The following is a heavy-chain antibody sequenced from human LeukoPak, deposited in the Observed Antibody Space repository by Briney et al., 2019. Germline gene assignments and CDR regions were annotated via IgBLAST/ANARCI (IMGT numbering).Heavy chain of an antibody. D-gene: IGHD6-13*01. CDR3: TRGPAAHSSSWNGMDV. CDR1: GFTFGDYA. J-gene: IGHJ6*02. V-gene: IGHV3-49*04. Sequence: GRSLRLSCTASGFTFGDYAMSWVRQAPGKGLEWVGFIRSKAYGGTTEYAASVKGRFTTSRDDSKSIAYLQMNSLKTEDTAVYYCTRGPAAHSSSWNGMDVWGQGTTVTVSS. CDR2: IRSKAYGGTT.